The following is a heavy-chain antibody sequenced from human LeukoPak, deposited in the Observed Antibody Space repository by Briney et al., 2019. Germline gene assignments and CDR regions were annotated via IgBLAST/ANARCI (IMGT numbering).Heavy chain of an antibody. CDR3: AKALYYYDSSGPDAFDI. J-gene: IGHJ3*02. Sequence: GRSLRLSCAASGFTFSSYAMSWVRQAPGKGLEWVSAISGSGDSTYYADSVKGRFTISRDNSKNTLYLQMNSLRAEDTAVYFCAKALYYYDSSGPDAFDIWGQGTMVTVSS. D-gene: IGHD3-22*01. CDR1: GFTFSSYA. CDR2: ISGSGDST. V-gene: IGHV3-23*01.